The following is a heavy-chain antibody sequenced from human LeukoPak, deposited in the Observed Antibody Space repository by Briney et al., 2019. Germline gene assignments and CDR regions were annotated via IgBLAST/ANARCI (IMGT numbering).Heavy chain of an antibody. J-gene: IGHJ4*02. CDR3: AKVLHYYDSSGSFDY. CDR2: ISWNSGRI. D-gene: IGHD3-22*01. CDR1: GFTFDDYA. Sequence: GRSLRLSCAASGFTFDDYAMHWVRQAPGKGLEWVSGISWNSGRIGYADSVKGRFTISRDNAKNSLYLQMNSLRAEDTALYYCAKVLHYYDSSGSFDYWGQGTLVTVSS. V-gene: IGHV3-9*01.